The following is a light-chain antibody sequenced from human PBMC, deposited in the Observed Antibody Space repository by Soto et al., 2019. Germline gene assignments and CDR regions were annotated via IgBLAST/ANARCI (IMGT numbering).Light chain of an antibody. J-gene: IGLJ1*01. CDR2: DVS. Sequence: QSALTQPASVSGSPGQSITISCTGTSSDVGGYNYVSWYQQHPGKAPKLMIYDVSNRPSGVSNRFSGSKSSNTASLTISGLQAEDEADYYCSSYTSSILYVFGTGTKLTVL. CDR1: SSDVGGYNY. CDR3: SSYTSSILYV. V-gene: IGLV2-14*01.